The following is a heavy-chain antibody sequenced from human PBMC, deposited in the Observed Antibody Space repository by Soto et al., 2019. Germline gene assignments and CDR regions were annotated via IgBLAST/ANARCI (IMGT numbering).Heavy chain of an antibody. CDR1: GYNFAGYW. D-gene: IGHD3-22*01. CDR3: ARVSSGTYFLAWFDP. J-gene: IGHJ5*02. Sequence: PGESLKISCKGSGYNFAGYWIAWVRQMPGKGLELMGIIYPSDSDTRYRPSFQGQVTISADKSISSAYLQWSSLRSEDTAVYYCARVSSGTYFLAWFDPWGRGTLVTVSS. CDR2: IYPSDSDT. V-gene: IGHV5-51*01.